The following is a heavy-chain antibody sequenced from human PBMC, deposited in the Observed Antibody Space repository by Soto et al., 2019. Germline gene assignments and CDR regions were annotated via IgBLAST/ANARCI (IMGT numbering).Heavy chain of an antibody. V-gene: IGHV4-59*08. CDR3: ARSESRYCSSTSCYGGGYYFDY. Sequence: SETLSLTCTVSGGSISSYYWSWIRQPPGKGLEWIGYIYYSGSTNYNPSLKSRVTISVDTSKNQFPLKLSSVTAADTAVYYCARSESRYCSSTSCYGGGYYFDYWGQGTLVTVSS. CDR2: IYYSGST. D-gene: IGHD2-2*01. J-gene: IGHJ4*02. CDR1: GGSISSYY.